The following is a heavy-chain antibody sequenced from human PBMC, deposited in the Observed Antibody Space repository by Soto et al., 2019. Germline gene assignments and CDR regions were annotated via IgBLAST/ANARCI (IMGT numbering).Heavy chain of an antibody. J-gene: IGHJ4*02. V-gene: IGHV2-5*01. CDR1: GFSLSTSGAG. CDR3: AHRYGGNYYRWYFDS. Sequence: SGPTLVNTTQTLTVTCTFSGFSLSTSGAGVGWIRQSPGKAPEWLALISWKDEKRYNPGLKSRLTITKDTSKKQVVPTMTDLDPVDTATYFCAHRYGGNYYRWYFDSWGQGTLVTVSS. D-gene: IGHD1-26*01. CDR2: ISWKDEK.